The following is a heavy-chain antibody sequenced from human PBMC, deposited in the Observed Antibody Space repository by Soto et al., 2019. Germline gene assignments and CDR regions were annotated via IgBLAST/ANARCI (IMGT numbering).Heavy chain of an antibody. CDR2: IWYDGSNK. Sequence: QVQLVESGGGVVQPGRSLRLSCAASGFTFSSYGMQWVRQAPGKGLEWVAVIWYDGSNKYYADSVKGRFTISRDNSKNTLYLQMNSLRAEDTAVYYCARDLWDTAMDYYYYYGMDVWGQGTTVTVSS. J-gene: IGHJ6*02. V-gene: IGHV3-33*01. CDR1: GFTFSSYG. CDR3: ARDLWDTAMDYYYYYGMDV. D-gene: IGHD5-18*01.